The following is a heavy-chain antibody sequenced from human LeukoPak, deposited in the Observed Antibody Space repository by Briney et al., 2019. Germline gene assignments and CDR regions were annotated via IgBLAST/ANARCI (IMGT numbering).Heavy chain of an antibody. J-gene: IGHJ4*02. CDR1: KFTFTNYA. CDR3: ATSFGPVIAAAGTGAD. D-gene: IGHD6-13*01. Sequence: PGGSLRLSCAASKFTFTNYAMSWVRQAPGKGLEWVSSISGRGSTTYYADSVKGRFTIARDNSKNTLYLQMNSLRAEDTAVYYCATSFGPVIAAAGTGADWGQGTLVTVSS. CDR2: ISGRGSTT. V-gene: IGHV3-23*01.